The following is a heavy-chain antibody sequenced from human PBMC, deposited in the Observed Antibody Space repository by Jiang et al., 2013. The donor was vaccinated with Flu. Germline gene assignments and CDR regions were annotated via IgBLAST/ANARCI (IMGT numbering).Heavy chain of an antibody. D-gene: IGHD6-13*01. CDR2: ISGSGT. CDR3: TKVTAAAGTGAY. V-gene: IGHV3-23*01. Sequence: TFSSYAMSWVRQPPGKGLEWVSAISGSGTYYADSVKGRFTISRDNSKNTLYLQMNSLRAEDTAVYYCTKVTAAAGTGAYWGQGTLVTVSS. J-gene: IGHJ4*02. CDR1: TFSSYA.